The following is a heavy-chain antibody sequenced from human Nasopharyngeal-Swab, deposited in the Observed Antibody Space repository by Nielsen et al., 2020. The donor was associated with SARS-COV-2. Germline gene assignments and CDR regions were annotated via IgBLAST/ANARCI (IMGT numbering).Heavy chain of an antibody. V-gene: IGHV3-23*01. CDR1: GFTFSSYA. J-gene: IGHJ4*02. CDR3: ARDNIAVAGTVSY. CDR2: ISGSGRST. D-gene: IGHD6-19*01. Sequence: GESLKISCAASGFTFSSYAMSWVRQAPGKGLEWVSAISGSGRSTYYADSVKGRFTISRDNSKNTLYLQMNSLRSDDTAVYYCARDNIAVAGTVSYWGQGTLVTVSS.